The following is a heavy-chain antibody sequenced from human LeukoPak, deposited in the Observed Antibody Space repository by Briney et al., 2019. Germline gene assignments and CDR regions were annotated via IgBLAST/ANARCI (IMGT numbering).Heavy chain of an antibody. V-gene: IGHV1-8*03. J-gene: IGHJ4*02. Sequence: GASVKVSCKSSGYTFTSYDINWVRQPTGQGLEWMGWMNPNSGNTRYAQKFTGRVTITRNTFIRTTYMEMSSLRSEDKAVYYCARAIRRSGYAHPHYYFDYWGQGTLVTVSS. CDR3: ARAIRRSGYAHPHYYFDY. D-gene: IGHD3-22*01. CDR2: MNPNSGNT. CDR1: GYTFTSYD.